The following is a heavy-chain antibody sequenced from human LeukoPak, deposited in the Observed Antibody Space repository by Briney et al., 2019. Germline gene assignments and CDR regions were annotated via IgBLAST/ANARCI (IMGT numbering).Heavy chain of an antibody. CDR1: GGSISSSSYY. V-gene: IGHV4-39*01. Sequence: SETLSLTCTVSGGSISSSSYYWGWIRQPPGKGLEWIGSIYYSGSSYYNPSLKSRVTISVDTSRNQFSLKLRSVTAADTAVYYCARSGCSGGSRFYYLDYWGQGTLVTVSS. D-gene: IGHD2-15*01. J-gene: IGHJ4*02. CDR3: ARSGCSGGSRFYYLDY. CDR2: IYYSGSS.